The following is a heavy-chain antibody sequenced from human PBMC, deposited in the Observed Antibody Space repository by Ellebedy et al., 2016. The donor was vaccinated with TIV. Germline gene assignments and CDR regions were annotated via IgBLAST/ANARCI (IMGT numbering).Heavy chain of an antibody. CDR1: GYTFTNYN. J-gene: IGHJ4*02. D-gene: IGHD3-3*01. Sequence: ASVKVSCKPSGYTFTNYNMHWVRHAPGQGPEWMGMINPSGGSTTYALKFRGRVTMTKDTSTSTINMELSSLRFEDTAVYYCARSLEWLPGDYWGQGTLVTVSS. CDR2: INPSGGST. CDR3: ARSLEWLPGDY. V-gene: IGHV1-46*01.